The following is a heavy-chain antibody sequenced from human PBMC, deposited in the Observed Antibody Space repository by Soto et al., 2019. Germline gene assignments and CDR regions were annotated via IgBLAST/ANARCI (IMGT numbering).Heavy chain of an antibody. J-gene: IGHJ3*01. D-gene: IGHD1-1*01. CDR2: LYDLDGS. V-gene: IGHV3-53*01. CDR3: ATWHEREHAYDV. Sequence: GGSLRLSCAAFGFTISGKKYVSWVRQAPGKGLEWVSALYDLDGSFYAASVKGRFTTSSDSSKTTVYLQMNDLRPDDTAVYYCATWHEREHAYDVWGQGTTVTVSS. CDR1: GFTISGKKY.